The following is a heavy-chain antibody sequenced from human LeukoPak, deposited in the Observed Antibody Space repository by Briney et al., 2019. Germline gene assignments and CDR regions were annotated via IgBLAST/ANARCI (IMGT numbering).Heavy chain of an antibody. Sequence: SQTLSLTCAVSGGSISSGGYYWSWIRQPPGKGLEWIGYIYHSGSTYYNPSLKSRVTISVDRSKNQFSLKLSSVTAADTAVYYCARDYFGVGSRHYYYMDVWGKGTTVTVSS. D-gene: IGHD3-3*01. CDR2: IYHSGST. V-gene: IGHV4-30-2*01. J-gene: IGHJ6*03. CDR1: GGSISSGGYY. CDR3: ARDYFGVGSRHYYYMDV.